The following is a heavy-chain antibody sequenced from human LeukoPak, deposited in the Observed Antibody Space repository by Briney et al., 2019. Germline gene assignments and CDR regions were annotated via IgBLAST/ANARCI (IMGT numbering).Heavy chain of an antibody. V-gene: IGHV1-2*02. CDR1: GYTFTGYY. J-gene: IGHJ4*02. CDR2: INPNSGGT. D-gene: IGHD2-2*03. Sequence: GASVKVSCKASGYTFTGYYMHWVRQAPGQGLEWMEWINPNSGGTNYAQKFQGRVTMTRDTSISTAYMELSRLRSDDTAVYYCARKLGYCSSTSCAAHDYWGQGTLVTVSS. CDR3: ARKLGYCSSTSCAAHDY.